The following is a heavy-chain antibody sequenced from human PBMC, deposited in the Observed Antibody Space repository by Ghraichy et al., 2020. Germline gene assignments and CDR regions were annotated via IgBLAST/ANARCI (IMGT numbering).Heavy chain of an antibody. D-gene: IGHD4-17*01. Sequence: SCAASGFTFSNYAMSWVRQGPGKGLEWVSAISGSGGTTYYADSVKGRCTISRDNSKNTLYLQMNSLRAEDAAVYYCAKSEDGRYYYYYGMDVWGQGTTVSVSS. CDR1: GFTFSNYA. V-gene: IGHV3-23*01. CDR2: ISGSGGTT. CDR3: AKSEDGRYYYYYGMDV. J-gene: IGHJ6*02.